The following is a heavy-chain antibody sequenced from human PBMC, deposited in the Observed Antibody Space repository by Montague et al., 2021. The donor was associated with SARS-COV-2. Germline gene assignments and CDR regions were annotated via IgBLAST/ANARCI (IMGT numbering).Heavy chain of an antibody. V-gene: IGHV3-11*01. Sequence: SLRLSCAASGFTFSDYYMSWIRQAPGKGLEWVSYISSSGSTIYYADSVKGRFTISRDNAKNSLYLQMNSLRAEDTAVYYCARDGSSSWFNWFDPWGQGTLGTVS. CDR1: GFTFSDYY. CDR2: ISSSGSTI. J-gene: IGHJ5*02. D-gene: IGHD6-13*01. CDR3: ARDGSSSWFNWFDP.